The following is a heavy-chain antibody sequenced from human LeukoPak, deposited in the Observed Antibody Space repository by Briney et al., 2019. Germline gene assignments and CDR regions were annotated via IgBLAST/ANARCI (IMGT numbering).Heavy chain of an antibody. CDR3: AIKTAAPDY. D-gene: IGHD2-2*01. CDR1: GFTFSSYG. Sequence: PGGSLRLSCAASGFTFSSYGMHWVRQAPGKGLEWVAVISYDGSNKYYADSVKGRFTISRDNSKNTLYLQMNSLRAEDTAVYYCAIKTAAPDYWGQGTLVTVSS. V-gene: IGHV3-30*03. J-gene: IGHJ4*02. CDR2: ISYDGSNK.